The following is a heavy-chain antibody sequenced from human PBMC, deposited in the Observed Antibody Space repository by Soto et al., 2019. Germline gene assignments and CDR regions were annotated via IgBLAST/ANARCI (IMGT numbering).Heavy chain of an antibody. CDR2: VSHSGDT. Sequence: SETLSLTCTVSGFSISSGTYYWGWIRQPPGKGLEWIGEVSHSGDTKYYPSLRSRVTLSVDSSKNQISLALTSVTAADTAVYYCARAKFESTGWHQFDIWGQGTLVTVSS. J-gene: IGHJ4*02. D-gene: IGHD7-27*01. V-gene: IGHV4-39*01. CDR3: ARAKFESTGWHQFDI. CDR1: GFSISSGTYY.